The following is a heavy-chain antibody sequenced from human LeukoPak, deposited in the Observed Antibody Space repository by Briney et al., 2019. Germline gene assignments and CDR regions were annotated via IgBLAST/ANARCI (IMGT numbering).Heavy chain of an antibody. CDR2: IYPHDSDT. J-gene: IGHJ4*02. CDR1: GYSFTCYW. CDR3: ARPAPLVRAVICYFDH. Sequence: GESLNIYCKGSGYSFTCYWIGWVRPMPGKGLELIGIIYPHDSDTIHSPSFQGQVTISAYKSVSTAYLQWSILKATDTAMYYCARPAPLVRAVICYFDHWGQGTLVTVSS. D-gene: IGHD3-10*01. V-gene: IGHV5-51*01.